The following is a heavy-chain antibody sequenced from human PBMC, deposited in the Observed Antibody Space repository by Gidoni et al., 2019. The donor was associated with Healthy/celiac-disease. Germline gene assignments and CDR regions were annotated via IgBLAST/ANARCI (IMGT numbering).Heavy chain of an antibody. J-gene: IGHJ4*02. CDR1: GFTFSSYG. V-gene: IGHV3-30*18. CDR2: ISYDGSNK. D-gene: IGHD4-17*01. CDR3: AKVNDYGDYAFDY. Sequence: AASGFTFSSYGMHWVRQAPGKGLEWVAVISYDGSNKYYADSVKGRFTISRDNSKNTLYLQMNSLRAEDTAVYYCAKVNDYGDYAFDYWGQGTLVTVSS.